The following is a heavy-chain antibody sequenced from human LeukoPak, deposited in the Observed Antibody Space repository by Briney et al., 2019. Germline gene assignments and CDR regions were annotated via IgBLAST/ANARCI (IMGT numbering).Heavy chain of an antibody. J-gene: IGHJ6*04. Sequence: GGSLRLSCAASGFTFSSYEMNWVRQAPGKGLEWVSSISSSSSYIYYADSVKGRFTVSRDNAKNSLYLQMNTLRAEDTAVYYCAELGITMIGGVWGKGTTVTISS. V-gene: IGHV3-21*01. CDR1: GFTFSSYE. CDR2: ISSSSSYI. D-gene: IGHD3-10*02. CDR3: AELGITMIGGV.